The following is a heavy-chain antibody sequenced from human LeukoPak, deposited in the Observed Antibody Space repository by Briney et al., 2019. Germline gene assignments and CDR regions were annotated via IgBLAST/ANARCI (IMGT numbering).Heavy chain of an antibody. J-gene: IGHJ4*02. CDR3: AKGNSIAAAGFLDY. D-gene: IGHD6-13*01. Sequence: GTLRLSCAVSGFTFDDYAMHWVRPAPRKGLEWVSLISWDGGSTFYADSVKGRFTISRDNSKNSLYLQMNNLRAEDTALYYCAKGNSIAAAGFLDYWGQGTLVTVSS. V-gene: IGHV3-43D*03. CDR2: ISWDGGST. CDR1: GFTFDDYA.